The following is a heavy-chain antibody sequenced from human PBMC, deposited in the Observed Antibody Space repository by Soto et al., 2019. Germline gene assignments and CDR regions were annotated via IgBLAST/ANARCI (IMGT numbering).Heavy chain of an antibody. CDR2: IYYSGST. Sequence: PSETLSLTCTVSGCSISSSSYYWGWIRQPPGKGLEWIGSIYYSGSTYYNPSLKSRVTISVDTSKNQFSLKLSSVTAADTAVYYCARHVVLLWFGELFKNNWFDPWGQGTLVT. CDR1: GCSISSSSYY. D-gene: IGHD3-10*01. J-gene: IGHJ5*02. CDR3: ARHVVLLWFGELFKNNWFDP. V-gene: IGHV4-39*01.